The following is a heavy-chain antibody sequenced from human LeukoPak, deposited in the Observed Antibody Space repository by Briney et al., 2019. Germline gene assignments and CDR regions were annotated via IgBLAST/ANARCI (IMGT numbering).Heavy chain of an antibody. D-gene: IGHD2-2*01. Sequence: PSQTLSLTCTVSGGSISSGSYYWSWIRQPAGKGLEWIGRIYTSGSTNYNPSLKSRVTISVDTSKNQFSLKLSSVTAADTAVYYCARGDIVVVPAAVNNWFDPWGQGTLDTVSS. CDR1: GGSISSGSYY. CDR3: ARGDIVVVPAAVNNWFDP. J-gene: IGHJ5*02. V-gene: IGHV4-61*02. CDR2: IYTSGST.